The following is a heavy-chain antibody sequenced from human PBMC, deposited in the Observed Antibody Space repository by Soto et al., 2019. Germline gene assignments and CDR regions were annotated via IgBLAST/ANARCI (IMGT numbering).Heavy chain of an antibody. CDR3: ARGPLSGSYFLYYYYMDV. Sequence: ASVQVYCKASGYTFTNYDINWVRQATGQRIEWMGWMNTNSGNTGYAQKFQGRVTMTRNTSISTAYMELSSLRSEDTAVYYCARGPLSGSYFLYYYYMDVWGKGTTVTVSS. CDR2: MNTNSGNT. J-gene: IGHJ6*03. V-gene: IGHV1-8*02. CDR1: GYTFTNYD. D-gene: IGHD3-10*01.